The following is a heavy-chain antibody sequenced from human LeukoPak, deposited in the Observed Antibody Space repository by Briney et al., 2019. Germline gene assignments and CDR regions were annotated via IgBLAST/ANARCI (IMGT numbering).Heavy chain of an antibody. V-gene: IGHV3-23*01. D-gene: IGHD2-15*01. J-gene: IGHJ4*02. CDR1: GFTFSDYG. CDR2: ISGSGGST. Sequence: PGGSLRLSCAASGFTFSDYGMSWVRQAPGKGLEWVSAISGSGGSTYYADSVKGRFTISRDNAKNSLYLQMNSLRAEDTAVYYCTKDSPYCSGASCSTFDYWGQGTLVTVSP. CDR3: TKDSPYCSGASCSTFDY.